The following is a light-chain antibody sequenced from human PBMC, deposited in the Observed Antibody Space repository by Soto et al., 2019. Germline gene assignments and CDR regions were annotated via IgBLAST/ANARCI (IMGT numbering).Light chain of an antibody. J-gene: IGLJ1*01. V-gene: IGLV2-14*01. Sequence: QSVLTQPASVSGSPGQSITTSCTGTSSDVGGYNYVSWYQQHPGKAPKLMIYEVSNRPSGVSNRFSGSKSGNTASLTISGLQAEDEADYYCSSYTSSSTLYAFGTGTKVTV. CDR3: SSYTSSSTLYA. CDR2: EVS. CDR1: SSDVGGYNY.